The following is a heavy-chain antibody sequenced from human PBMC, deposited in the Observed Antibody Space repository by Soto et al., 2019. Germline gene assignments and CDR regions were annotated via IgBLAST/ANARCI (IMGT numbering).Heavy chain of an antibody. D-gene: IGHD6-19*01. J-gene: IGHJ3*02. CDR3: ARYIAVAGLDAFDI. CDR1: GFTVSSNY. CDR2: IYSGGST. Sequence: EVQLVESGGGLIQPGGSLRLSCAASGFTVSSNYMSWVRQAPGKGLEWVSVIYSGGSTYYADSVKGRFTISRDNSKNTLYLQMNSLRAEDTAVYYCARYIAVAGLDAFDIWGQMTMVTVSS. V-gene: IGHV3-53*01.